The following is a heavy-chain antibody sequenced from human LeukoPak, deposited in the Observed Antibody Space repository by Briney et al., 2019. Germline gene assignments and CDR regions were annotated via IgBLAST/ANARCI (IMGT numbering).Heavy chain of an antibody. CDR2: IYHSGST. J-gene: IGHJ4*02. D-gene: IGHD2-21*02. Sequence: SETLSLTCTVSGGSVSSGSYYWSWIRQPPGKGLEWIGYIYHSGSTNYNPSLKSRVTISVDTSKNQFSLKLSSVTAADTAVYYCARDYAYCGGDCYFYFDYWGQGTLVTVSS. CDR1: GGSVSSGSYY. V-gene: IGHV4-61*01. CDR3: ARDYAYCGGDCYFYFDY.